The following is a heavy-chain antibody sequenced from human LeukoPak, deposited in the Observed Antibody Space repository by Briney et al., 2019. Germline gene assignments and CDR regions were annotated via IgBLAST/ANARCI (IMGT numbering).Heavy chain of an antibody. Sequence: GASVKASCKASGYTITDYYLHWVRQAPGQGLEWMGWIIPNTGGTNYAQMFQDWVTMSSDTSISTAYMELSSLRSDDTAVYYCARGSPSYAQWHFDLWGRGTLVTVSS. CDR1: GYTITDYY. D-gene: IGHD2/OR15-2a*01. V-gene: IGHV1-2*04. CDR3: ARGSPSYAQWHFDL. CDR2: IIPNTGGT. J-gene: IGHJ2*01.